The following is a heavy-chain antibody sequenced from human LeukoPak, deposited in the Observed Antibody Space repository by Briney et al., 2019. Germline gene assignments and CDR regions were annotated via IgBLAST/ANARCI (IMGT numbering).Heavy chain of an antibody. CDR1: GGSISSSSYY. CDR3: ARGPGGDFDY. CDR2: IYYSGST. J-gene: IGHJ4*02. Sequence: SETLSLTCTVSGGSISSSSYYWGWIRQPPGKGLEWIGSIYYSGSTNYNPSLKSRVTISVDTSKNQFSLKLSSVTAADTAVYYCARGPGGDFDYWGQGTLVTVSS. V-gene: IGHV4-39*07. D-gene: IGHD3-16*01.